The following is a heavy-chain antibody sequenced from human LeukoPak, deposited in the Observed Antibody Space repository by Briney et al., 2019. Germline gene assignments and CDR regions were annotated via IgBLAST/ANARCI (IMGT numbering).Heavy chain of an antibody. J-gene: IGHJ4*02. D-gene: IGHD4-17*01. V-gene: IGHV3-7*01. CDR3: GRDQVYGDYIDY. CDR1: GFTFSSYW. Sequence: GGSLRLSRAASGFTFSSYWMSWVRQAPGKGLEWVANIKQDGSENYYVDSVKGRFTISSDNAKNSLYLQMISLRAEDTAVYYCGRDQVYGDYIDYWGQGTLVTVSS. CDR2: IKQDGSEN.